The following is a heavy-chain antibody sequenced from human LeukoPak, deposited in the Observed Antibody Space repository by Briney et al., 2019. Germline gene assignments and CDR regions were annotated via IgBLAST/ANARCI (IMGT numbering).Heavy chain of an antibody. J-gene: IGHJ5*02. D-gene: IGHD3-22*01. CDR2: INSDGSST. V-gene: IGHV3-74*01. CDR3: ARDGPGEWLLLT. Sequence: GGSLRLSCAASGFTFSSYWMHWVRQAPGKGLVWVSRINSDGSSTDYADSVKGRFTISRDNAKNTLYLQMSSLRAEDTAVYYCARDGPGEWLLLTWGQGTLVTVSS. CDR1: GFTFSSYW.